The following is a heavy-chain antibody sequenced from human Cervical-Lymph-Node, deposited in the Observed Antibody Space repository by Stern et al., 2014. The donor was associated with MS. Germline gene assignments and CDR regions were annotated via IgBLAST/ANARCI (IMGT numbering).Heavy chain of an antibody. CDR1: GYTFTSYV. V-gene: IGHV1-3*04. CDR2: INTANGDT. D-gene: IGHD6-13*01. Sequence: QVQLVQSGAEVKKPGASVKVSCKASGYTFTSYVIHWVRQAPGQRLEWMGRINTANGDTYYSEKFQGRVTFTRDTSANTAYMELFSLTSEDTTVYYCGRGQQSFDPWGQGTLVTVSA. CDR3: GRGQQSFDP. J-gene: IGHJ5*02.